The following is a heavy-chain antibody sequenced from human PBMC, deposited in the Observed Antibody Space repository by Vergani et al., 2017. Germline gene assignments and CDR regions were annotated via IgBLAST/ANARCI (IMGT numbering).Heavy chain of an antibody. V-gene: IGHV1-2*02. Sequence: QVQLVQSGAEVKKPGASVKVSCKASGYTFTGYYMHWVRQAPGQGLEWMGWINPNSGGTNYAQKFQGRVTMTRDTSISTAYMELSRLRSDDTAVYYCARDGTTGTTLFGDGMDVWGQGTTVTVSS. CDR1: GYTFTGYY. CDR2: INPNSGGT. D-gene: IGHD1-1*01. CDR3: ARDGTTGTTLFGDGMDV. J-gene: IGHJ6*02.